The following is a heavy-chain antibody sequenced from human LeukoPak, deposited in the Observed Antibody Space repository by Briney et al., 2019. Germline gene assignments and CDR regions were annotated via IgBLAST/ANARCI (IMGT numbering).Heavy chain of an antibody. CDR1: GFTFSSYG. CDR3: ARDSPPRDYGSGPYYYYYYMDV. CDR2: ISSSGSTI. V-gene: IGHV3-48*03. D-gene: IGHD3-10*01. J-gene: IGHJ6*03. Sequence: PGGSLRLSCAASGFTFSSYGMNWVRQAPGKGLEWVSYISSSGSTIYYADSVKGRFTISRDNAKNSLYLQMNSLRAEDTAVYYCARDSPPRDYGSGPYYYYYYMDVWGKGTTVTVSS.